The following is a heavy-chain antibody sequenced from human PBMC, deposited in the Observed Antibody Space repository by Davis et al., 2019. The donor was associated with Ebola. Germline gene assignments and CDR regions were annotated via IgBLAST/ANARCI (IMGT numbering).Heavy chain of an antibody. Sequence: GGSLRLSCAASGFTFNQYAITWVRQAPGKGLEWVSTISKSGRDTNYADSVKGRLSVSRDNSKNTVYLQMHSLRVEDTALYYCTTPGGQDSGYDVFDIWGQGTMVTVSS. CDR3: TTPGGQDSGYDVFDI. D-gene: IGHD5-12*01. J-gene: IGHJ3*02. CDR2: ISKSGRDT. CDR1: GFTFNQYA. V-gene: IGHV3-23*01.